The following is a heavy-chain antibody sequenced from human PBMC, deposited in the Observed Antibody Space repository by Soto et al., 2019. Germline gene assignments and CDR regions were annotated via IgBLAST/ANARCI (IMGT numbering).Heavy chain of an antibody. Sequence: GGSLRLSCAASGFTFSDYYMSWIRQAPGKGLEWVSYISSSGSTIYYADSVKGRFTISRDNAKNSLYLQMNSLRAEDTAVYYCARAGSEMVRGVMFWYYYMDVWGKGTTVTVSS. CDR2: ISSSGSTI. CDR3: ARAGSEMVRGVMFWYYYMDV. J-gene: IGHJ6*03. CDR1: GFTFSDYY. D-gene: IGHD3-10*01. V-gene: IGHV3-11*01.